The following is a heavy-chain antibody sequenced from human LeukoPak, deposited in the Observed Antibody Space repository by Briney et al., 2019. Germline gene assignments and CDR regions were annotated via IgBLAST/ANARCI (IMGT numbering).Heavy chain of an antibody. CDR2: MNPNSGNT. D-gene: IGHD3-22*01. J-gene: IGHJ3*02. CDR3: ARDAYYYDSSGYYYDDAFDI. V-gene: IGHV1-8*03. CDR1: GYTLTELS. Sequence: ASVKVSCKVSGYTLTELSMHWVRQATGQGLEWMGWMNPNSGNTGYAQKFQGRVTITRNTSISTAYMELSSLRSEDTAVYYCARDAYYYDSSGYYYDDAFDIWGQGTMVTVPS.